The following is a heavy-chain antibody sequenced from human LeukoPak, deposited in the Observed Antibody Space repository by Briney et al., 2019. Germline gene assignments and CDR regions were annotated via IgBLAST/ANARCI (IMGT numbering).Heavy chain of an antibody. CDR3: ARGELREAGYFDY. J-gene: IGHJ4*02. CDR2: IDPSGEST. CDR1: GFTFTNYY. Sequence: ASVKVSRKASGFTFTNYYMHWVRQAPGQGLEWMGIIDPSGESTTNAPKLQGRVTMTRDTSTSTVHLELRSLKSEDTAVYYCARGELREAGYFDYWGQGTLVTVSS. D-gene: IGHD1-7*01. V-gene: IGHV1-46*04.